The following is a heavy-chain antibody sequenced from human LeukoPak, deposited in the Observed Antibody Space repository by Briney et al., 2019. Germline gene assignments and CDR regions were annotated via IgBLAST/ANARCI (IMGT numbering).Heavy chain of an antibody. J-gene: IGHJ4*02. Sequence: PSETLSLTCTVSGGSISSSSFYWGWTRQPPGKGLEWIGSMSYSGSSYHNPSLKSRVTISVDTSKNQFSLKLSSVTAADTAVYYCARSEGAVAGPPDYWGQGTLVTVSS. V-gene: IGHV4-39*07. D-gene: IGHD6-13*01. CDR1: GGSISSSSFY. CDR3: ARSEGAVAGPPDY. CDR2: MSYSGSS.